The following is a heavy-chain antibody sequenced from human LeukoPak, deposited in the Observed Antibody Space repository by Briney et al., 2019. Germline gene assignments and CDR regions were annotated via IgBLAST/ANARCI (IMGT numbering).Heavy chain of an antibody. D-gene: IGHD5-18*01. V-gene: IGHV3-23*01. J-gene: IGHJ4*02. CDR1: GLTFSSYT. CDR2: ISGSGGST. CDR3: AKGLWYYFDY. Sequence: PGGSLRLSCAASGLTFSSYTMSWVRQAPGKGLEWVSAISGSGGSTYYADSVKGRFTISRDNSKNTLYLQMNSLRAEDTAVYYCAKGLWYYFDYWGQGTLVTVSS.